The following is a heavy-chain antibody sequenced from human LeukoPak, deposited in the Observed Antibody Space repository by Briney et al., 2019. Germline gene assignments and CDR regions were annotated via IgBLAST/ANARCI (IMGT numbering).Heavy chain of an antibody. CDR1: GFTFSSYA. CDR2: ISGSGGST. CDR3: ARTMVQGVIITSYFDY. Sequence: GGSLRLSCAASGFTFSSYAMSWVRQAPGKGLEWVSAISGSGGSTYYADSVKGRFTISRDNPKNTLYLQMNSLRAEDTAVYYCARTMVQGVIITSYFDYWGQGTLVTVSS. J-gene: IGHJ4*02. D-gene: IGHD3-10*01. V-gene: IGHV3-23*01.